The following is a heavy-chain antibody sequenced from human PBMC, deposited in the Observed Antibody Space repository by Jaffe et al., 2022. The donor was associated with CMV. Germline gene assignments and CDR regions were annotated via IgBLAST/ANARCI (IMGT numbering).Heavy chain of an antibody. CDR2: ISSSGSTI. CDR1: GFTFSSYE. Sequence: EVQLVESGGGLVQPGGSLRLSCAASGFTFSSYEMNWVRQAPGKGLEWVSYISSSGSTIYYADSVKGRFTISRDNAKNSLYLQMNSLRAEDTAVYYCARGGRRTGEGLQVGYYYMDVWGKGTTVTVSS. J-gene: IGHJ6*03. D-gene: IGHD7-27*01. V-gene: IGHV3-48*03. CDR3: ARGGRRTGEGLQVGYYYMDV.